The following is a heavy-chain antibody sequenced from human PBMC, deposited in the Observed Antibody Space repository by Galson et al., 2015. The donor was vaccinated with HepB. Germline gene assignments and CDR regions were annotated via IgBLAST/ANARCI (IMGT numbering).Heavy chain of an antibody. CDR2: ISGSGAYT. V-gene: IGHV3-23*01. Sequence: SLRLSCAASGFTFSSYAMNWVRQAPGKGLEWVASISGSGAYTYYADSVRGRFTISRDNSKNPMFLYLQMSSLRAEDTAVYYCARRVTSTKSFDCWGQGTLVTVSS. CDR3: ARRVTSTKSFDC. CDR1: GFTFSSYA. J-gene: IGHJ4*02. D-gene: IGHD2-21*02.